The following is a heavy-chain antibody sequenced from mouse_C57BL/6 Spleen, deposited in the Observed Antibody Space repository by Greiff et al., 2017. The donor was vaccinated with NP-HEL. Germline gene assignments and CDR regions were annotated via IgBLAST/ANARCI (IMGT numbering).Heavy chain of an antibody. Sequence: VQLQQPGAELVKPGASVKLSCKASGYTFTSYWMHWVKQRPGQGLEWIGMIHPNSGSTNYNEKFKSKATLTVDKSSSTAYMQLSSLTSEDSAVYYCAREAQATWFAYWGQGTLVTVSA. CDR3: AREAQATWFAY. D-gene: IGHD3-2*02. CDR2: IHPNSGST. CDR1: GYTFTSYW. V-gene: IGHV1-64*01. J-gene: IGHJ3*01.